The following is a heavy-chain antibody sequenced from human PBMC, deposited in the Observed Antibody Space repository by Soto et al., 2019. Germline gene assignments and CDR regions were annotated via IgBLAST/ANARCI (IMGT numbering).Heavy chain of an antibody. CDR2: ISNSFYDGNT. Sequence: EVQLLESGGGLGQPGGSLRLSCAASGFTFSNYAMDWVRQAPGKGLEWVSAISNSFYDGNTHYADSVKGRFTISRDNDKNTVFLEMNSLRAEDTAVYYCAKVFSPEGGNYFDHWGQGTLVTVSS. J-gene: IGHJ4*02. CDR1: GFTFSNYA. V-gene: IGHV3-23*01. CDR3: AKVFSPEGGNYFDH.